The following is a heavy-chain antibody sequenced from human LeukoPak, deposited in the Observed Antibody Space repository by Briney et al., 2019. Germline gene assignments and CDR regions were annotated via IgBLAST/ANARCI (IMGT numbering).Heavy chain of an antibody. V-gene: IGHV1-3*03. CDR2: INAGNGNT. CDR1: GYTFTSYA. Sequence: ASVKVSCKASGYTFTSYAMHWVRQAPGQRLEWMGWINAGNGNTKYSQEFQGRVTITRDTSASTAYMELSSLGSEDMAVYYCARAKVGATLDYWGQGTLVTVSS. D-gene: IGHD1-26*01. J-gene: IGHJ4*02. CDR3: ARAKVGATLDY.